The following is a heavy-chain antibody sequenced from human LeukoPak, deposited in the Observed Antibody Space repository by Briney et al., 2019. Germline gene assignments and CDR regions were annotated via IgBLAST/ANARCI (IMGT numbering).Heavy chain of an antibody. J-gene: IGHJ6*03. V-gene: IGHV4-34*01. CDR1: GGSFSGYY. D-gene: IGHD2-2*01. CDR3: ARGSCSSTSCYYYYYYYMDV. Sequence: SSETLSLTCAVYGGSFSGYYWSWIRQPPGRGLEWIGEINQSGSTNYNPSLKSRVTISVDTSKNQFSLKLSSVTAADTAVYYCARGSCSSTSCYYYYYYYMDVWGKGTTVTVSS. CDR2: INQSGST.